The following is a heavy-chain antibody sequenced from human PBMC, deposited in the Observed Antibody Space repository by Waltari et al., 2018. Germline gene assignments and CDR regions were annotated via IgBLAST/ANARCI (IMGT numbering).Heavy chain of an antibody. CDR2: INHSGNT. D-gene: IGHD2-8*02. J-gene: IGHJ6*02. CDR1: GGSFSGSY. CDR3: VRLEDCTGPGGNCYSGDSFAMDV. V-gene: IGHV4-34*02. Sequence: QVQLQQWGAGLLQPSETLSLTCAVYGGSFSGSYWGWIRQPPGKGLEWIGEINHSGNTNHNPSLRSRVTMLVDTSKSQFSLKLNSVTAADTAVYYCVRLEDCTGPGGNCYSGDSFAMDVWGQGTTVTVSS.